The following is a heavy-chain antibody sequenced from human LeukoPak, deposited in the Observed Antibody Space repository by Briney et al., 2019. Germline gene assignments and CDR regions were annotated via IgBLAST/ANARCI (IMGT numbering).Heavy chain of an antibody. J-gene: IGHJ4*02. D-gene: IGHD6-13*01. CDR2: ISAGGDGT. Sequence: GGSLRLSCAASTFSFSEYPMGWVRQAPGKGLEWVSGISAGGDGTYYADPVKGRFTISRDNSKNTLYLQMNSLRAEDTAVYYCAKDLGRAAAGPFDYWGQGTLVTVSS. V-gene: IGHV3-23*01. CDR1: TFSFSEYP. CDR3: AKDLGRAAAGPFDY.